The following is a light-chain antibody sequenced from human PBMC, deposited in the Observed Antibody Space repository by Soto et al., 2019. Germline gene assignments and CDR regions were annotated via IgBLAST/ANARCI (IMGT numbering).Light chain of an antibody. J-gene: IGLJ2*01. CDR3: CSHAGSGTQVV. V-gene: IGLV2-23*01. Sequence: QSALTQPASVSGSPGQSITISCTGTSSDVGSYNLVSWYQQHPGKAPKLMIYEGIKRPSGVSDRFSGSKSGNTASLTISGLQAEDEADYYCCSHAGSGTQVVFRGGTKVTVL. CDR1: SSDVGSYNL. CDR2: EGI.